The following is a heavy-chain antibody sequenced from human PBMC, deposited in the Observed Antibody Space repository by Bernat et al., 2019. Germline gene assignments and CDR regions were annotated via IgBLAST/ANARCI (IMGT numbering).Heavy chain of an antibody. CDR3: ARAPYDFWSGYYIPFDY. D-gene: IGHD3-3*01. Sequence: QVQLQESGPGLVEPSQTLSLTCTVSGGSISSGDYYWSWIRQPPGKGLEWIGYIYYSGSTYYNPSLKSRVTISVDTSKNQFSLKLSSVTAADTAVYYCARAPYDFWSGYYIPFDYWGQGTLVTVSS. V-gene: IGHV4-30-4*01. CDR1: GGSISSGDYY. J-gene: IGHJ4*02. CDR2: IYYSGST.